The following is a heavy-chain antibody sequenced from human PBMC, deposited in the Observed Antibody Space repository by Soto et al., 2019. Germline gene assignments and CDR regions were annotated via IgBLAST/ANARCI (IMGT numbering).Heavy chain of an antibody. CDR3: ARLYTGYESFDY. CDR1: GGSISSGDYY. Sequence: QVQLQESGPGLVMPSQTLSLTCNVSGGSISSGDYYWSWVRQPPGRGLEWIGYIYYSGSTYYKPSLKSRATITIDTSNNQFSLKLSSVTAADTAVYFCARLYTGYESFDYWGRGTQVTVSS. J-gene: IGHJ4*02. CDR2: IYYSGST. D-gene: IGHD5-12*01. V-gene: IGHV4-30-4*01.